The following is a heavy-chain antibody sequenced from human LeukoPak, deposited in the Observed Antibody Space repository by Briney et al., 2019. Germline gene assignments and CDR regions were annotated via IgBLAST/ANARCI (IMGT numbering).Heavy chain of an antibody. V-gene: IGHV4-34*01. CDR3: ARAYSSGWYYFDY. CDR1: GGSFSGYY. Sequence: SETLSLTCAVYGGSFSGYYWSWIRQPPGKGLEWIGEINHSGSTNYDPSLKSRVTISVDTSKNQFSLKLSSVTAADTAVYYCARAYSSGWYYFDYWGQGTLVTVSS. D-gene: IGHD6-19*01. J-gene: IGHJ4*02. CDR2: INHSGST.